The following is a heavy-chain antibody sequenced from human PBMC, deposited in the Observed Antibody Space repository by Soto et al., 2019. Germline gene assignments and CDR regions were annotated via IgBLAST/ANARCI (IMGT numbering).Heavy chain of an antibody. CDR3: ARAEYCSSTSCSDYYYGMDV. CDR1: GGTFSSYA. CDR2: IIPIFGTA. V-gene: IGHV1-69*13. Sequence: GASVKVSCKASGGTFSSYAISWVRQAPGQGLEWMGGIIPIFGTANYAQKFQGRVTITADESTSTAYMELSSLRSEDTAVYYCARAEYCSSTSCSDYYYGMDVWGQGTTVTVSS. J-gene: IGHJ6*02. D-gene: IGHD2-2*01.